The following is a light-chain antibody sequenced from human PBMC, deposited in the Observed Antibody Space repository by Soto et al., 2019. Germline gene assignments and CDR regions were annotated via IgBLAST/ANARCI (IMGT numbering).Light chain of an antibody. J-gene: IGLJ2*01. CDR1: SSDVGGYNF. Sequence: QSALTQPASVSGSPGQSITISCTGTSSDVGGYNFVSWYQQHPGKAPKLMIYEVSNRPSGVSNRFSGSKSGNTASLTISRLQAEDEADYYCNSYTSSSTVVFGGGTKLTVL. CDR3: NSYTSSSTVV. V-gene: IGLV2-14*01. CDR2: EVS.